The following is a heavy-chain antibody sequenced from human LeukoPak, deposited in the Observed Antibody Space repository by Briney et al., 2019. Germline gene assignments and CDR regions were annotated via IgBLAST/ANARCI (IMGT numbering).Heavy chain of an antibody. V-gene: IGHV3-7*01. J-gene: IGHJ4*02. D-gene: IGHD2-2*01. CDR2: IKQDGSEK. CDR3: ARDSPIPAATADY. Sequence: GGSLRLSCAASGFTFSSYWMSWVRQAPGKGLEWVANIKQDGSEKYYVDSVKGRFTISRDNAKNSLYLQMNSLRAEDTAVYYCARDSPIPAATADYWGQGTLVTVSS. CDR1: GFTFSSYW.